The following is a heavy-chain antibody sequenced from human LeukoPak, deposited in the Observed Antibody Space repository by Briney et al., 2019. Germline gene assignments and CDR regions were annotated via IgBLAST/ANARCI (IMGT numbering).Heavy chain of an antibody. V-gene: IGHV3-48*03. CDR2: ISSSGSTI. CDR1: GFTFSSYE. Sequence: GGSLRLSCAASGFTFSSYEMNWVRQAPGKGLEWVSYISSSGSTIYYADSVKGRFTISRDNAKNSLYLQMNSLRAEDTAVYYYAKGDSGYEPSLGYWGQGTLVTVSS. CDR3: AKGDSGYEPSLGY. J-gene: IGHJ4*02. D-gene: IGHD5-12*01.